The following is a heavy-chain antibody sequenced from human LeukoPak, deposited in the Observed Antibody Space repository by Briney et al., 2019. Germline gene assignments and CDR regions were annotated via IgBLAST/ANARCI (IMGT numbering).Heavy chain of an antibody. V-gene: IGHV1-46*01. D-gene: IGHD2/OR15-2a*01. Sequence: ASVKVSCKASGYTFTSYYMHWVRQAPGQGLEWMGIINPSGGSTSYAQKFQGRVTMTRDTSTSTAYMELSSLRSEDTAVYYCAREGANTFTDYYFDYWGQGTLVTVSS. J-gene: IGHJ4*02. CDR3: AREGANTFTDYYFDY. CDR2: INPSGGST. CDR1: GYTFTSYY.